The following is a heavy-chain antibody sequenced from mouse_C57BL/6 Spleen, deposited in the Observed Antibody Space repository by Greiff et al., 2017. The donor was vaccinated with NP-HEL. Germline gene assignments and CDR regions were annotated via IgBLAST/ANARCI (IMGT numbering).Heavy chain of an antibody. CDR3: ARSPGGNYGAWFAY. Sequence: VHVKQSGPELVKPGASVKISCKASGYTFTDYYMNWVKQSHGKSLEWIGDINPNNGGTSYNQKFKGKATLTVDKSSSTAYMELRSLTSEDSAVYYCARSPGGNYGAWFAYWGQGTLVTVSA. CDR2: INPNNGGT. J-gene: IGHJ3*01. D-gene: IGHD2-1*01. V-gene: IGHV1-26*01. CDR1: GYTFTDYY.